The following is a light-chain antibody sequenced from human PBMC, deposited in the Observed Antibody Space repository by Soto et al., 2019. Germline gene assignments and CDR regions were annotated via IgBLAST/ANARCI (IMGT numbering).Light chain of an antibody. CDR1: SSDVGSYNL. J-gene: IGLJ2*01. CDR2: EAN. V-gene: IGLV2-23*01. CDR3: CSYAGSSTPVV. Sequence: QSALTQPASVSGSPGQSITISCTGTSSDVGSYNLVSWYQQHPGKAPKLMIYEANKRPSGVSNRFSGSKSGNTASLTISGLQAEDEADYYCCSYAGSSTPVVFGGGTKPTVL.